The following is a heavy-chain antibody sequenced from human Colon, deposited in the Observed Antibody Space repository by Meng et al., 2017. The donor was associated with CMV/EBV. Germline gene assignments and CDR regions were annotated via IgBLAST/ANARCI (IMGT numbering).Heavy chain of an antibody. Sequence: PVSGGSVSRGAFHWSWLRQHPGKGLEWIGHTGDSGTTYYNPSLESRVSISVDTFKNQFSLKVNSVTAADTAVYYCAGYYVGRGGQGPWGQGTLVTVSS. J-gene: IGHJ5*02. CDR1: GGSVSRGAFH. D-gene: IGHD3-10*02. CDR3: AGYYVGRGGQGP. V-gene: IGHV4-31*03. CDR2: TGDSGTT.